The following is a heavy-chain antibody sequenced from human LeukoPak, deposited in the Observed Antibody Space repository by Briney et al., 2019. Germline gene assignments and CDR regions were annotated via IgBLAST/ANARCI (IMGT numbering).Heavy chain of an antibody. D-gene: IGHD3-22*01. J-gene: IGHJ3*02. V-gene: IGHV1-69*05. Sequence: SVKVSCKASGYTFTSYGISWVRQAPGQGLEWMGRIIPIFGTANYAQKFQGRVTITTDESTSTAYMELSSLRSEDTAVYYCAAGTRIGNAFDIWGQGTMVTVSP. CDR1: GYTFTSYG. CDR2: IIPIFGTA. CDR3: AAGTRIGNAFDI.